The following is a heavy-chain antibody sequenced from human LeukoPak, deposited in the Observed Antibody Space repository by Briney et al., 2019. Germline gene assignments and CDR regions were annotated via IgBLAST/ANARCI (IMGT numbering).Heavy chain of an antibody. V-gene: IGHV1-2*02. Sequence: ASVKVSCKASGGIFSYYGISWVRQAPGQGLEWMGWINPNSGGTNYAQKFQGRVTMTRDTSISTAYMELSRLRSDDTAVYYCATLSGVATVFDYWGQGTLVTVSS. CDR3: ATLSGVATVFDY. J-gene: IGHJ4*02. CDR1: GGIFSYYG. CDR2: INPNSGGT. D-gene: IGHD5-12*01.